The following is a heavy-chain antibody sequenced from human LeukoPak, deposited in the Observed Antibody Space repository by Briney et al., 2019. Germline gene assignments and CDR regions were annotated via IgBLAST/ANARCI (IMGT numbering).Heavy chain of an antibody. CDR3: AKPYYYDSSGYEYYYYGMDV. CDR2: ISSNGGST. V-gene: IGHV3-64*04. J-gene: IGHJ6*02. CDR1: GFTFSTYA. Sequence: AGGSLRLSCSGSGFTFSTYAFHWVRQAPGKGLEYVSAISSNGGSTFYADSVKGRFTISRDNSKNTLYLQMNSLRAEDTAVYYCAKPYYYDSSGYEYYYYGMDVWGQGTTVTVSS. D-gene: IGHD3-22*01.